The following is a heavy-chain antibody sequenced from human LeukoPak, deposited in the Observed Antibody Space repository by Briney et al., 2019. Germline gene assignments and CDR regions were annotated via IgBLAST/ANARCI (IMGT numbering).Heavy chain of an antibody. V-gene: IGHV1-8*01. CDR2: MNPNSGNT. CDR3: ARADWGSGDY. Sequence: VASVTVSCKASGYTFTSYDINWVRQAPGQGLEWLGWMNPNSGNTGYAQKFQGRVTMTRNTSISTAYMELSSLRSEDTAIYYCARADWGSGDYWGQGTLVTVSS. J-gene: IGHJ4*02. CDR1: GYTFTSYD. D-gene: IGHD7-27*01.